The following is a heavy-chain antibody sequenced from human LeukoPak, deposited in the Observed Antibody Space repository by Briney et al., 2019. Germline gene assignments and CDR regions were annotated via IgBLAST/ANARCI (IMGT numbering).Heavy chain of an antibody. CDR3: ARDESGYQISYLHN. J-gene: IGHJ4*02. Sequence: GGSLRLSCVASGFTFSRFGMYWVRQAPGKGPEWVAVMSFDGSQRFYADSVRGRFTISRDNSRNTLYLQMSSLRREDTAVYYCARDESGYQISYLHNWGQGTLVTVSS. CDR1: GFTFSRFG. CDR2: MSFDGSQR. V-gene: IGHV3-33*05. D-gene: IGHD5-12*01.